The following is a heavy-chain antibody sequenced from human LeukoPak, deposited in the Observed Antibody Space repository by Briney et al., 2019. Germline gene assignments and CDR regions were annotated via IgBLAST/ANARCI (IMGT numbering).Heavy chain of an antibody. CDR3: ARDTYDSSGYDNFDY. Sequence: GGSLRLSCAASGFTFSDYYMSWIRQAPGKGLEWISYISGSGTTIYYADSVKGRFIISRDNAKNSLYLQMNSLRAEDTAMYYCARDTYDSSGYDNFDYWGQGTLVTVS. CDR2: ISGSGTTI. CDR1: GFTFSDYY. J-gene: IGHJ4*02. D-gene: IGHD3-22*01. V-gene: IGHV3-11*01.